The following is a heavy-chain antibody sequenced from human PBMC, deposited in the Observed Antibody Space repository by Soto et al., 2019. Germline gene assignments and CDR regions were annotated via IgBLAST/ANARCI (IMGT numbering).Heavy chain of an antibody. CDR2: ISSSSSTI. CDR3: ARDKGRSPLDY. D-gene: IGHD2-15*01. CDR1: GFTFSSYS. Sequence: GGSLRLSCAASGFTFSSYSMIWVRQAPGKGLEWVSYISSSSSTIYYADSVKGRFTISRDNAKNSLYLQMNSLRAEDTAVYYCARDKGRSPLDYWGQGTLVTVSS. J-gene: IGHJ4*02. V-gene: IGHV3-48*01.